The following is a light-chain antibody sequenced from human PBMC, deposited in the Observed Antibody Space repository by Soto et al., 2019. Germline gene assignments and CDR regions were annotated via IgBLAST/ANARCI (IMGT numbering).Light chain of an antibody. CDR3: SSCSSSATPYV. CDR1: SSDIGPYNY. V-gene: IGLV2-14*01. Sequence: QSALTQPASVSGSPGQSITISCIGTSSDIGPYNYVSWYQQHPDKAPKLILYEVTNRPSGASDRFSGSKSGNAAFLTISGLQAEDEADYYCSSCSSSATPYVFGTGTKVTVL. J-gene: IGLJ1*01. CDR2: EVT.